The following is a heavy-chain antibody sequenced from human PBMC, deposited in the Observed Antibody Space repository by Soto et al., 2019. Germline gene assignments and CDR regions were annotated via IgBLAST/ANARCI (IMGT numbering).Heavy chain of an antibody. V-gene: IGHV3-23*01. CDR1: GFTFSNYA. J-gene: IGHJ6*02. D-gene: IGHD3-22*01. Sequence: EVQLLESGGGLVQPGGSLRLSCTASGFTFSNYAMSWVRQAPGKGLEWVSAISGSGDSTYYADSVKGRFTISRDNSKNTLYLQMNSLRAEDTAVYYCAKDLRYYDSSGYYYYYYGMDVWGQGTTVTVSS. CDR3: AKDLRYYDSSGYYYYYYGMDV. CDR2: ISGSGDST.